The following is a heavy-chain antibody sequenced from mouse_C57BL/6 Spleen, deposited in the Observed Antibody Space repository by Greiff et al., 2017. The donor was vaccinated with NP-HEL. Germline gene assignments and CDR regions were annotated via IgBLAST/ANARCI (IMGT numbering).Heavy chain of an antibody. Sequence: VQLQQSGPELVKPGASVKIPCKASGYTFTDYNMDWVKQSHGQSLEWIGDINPNNGGTIYNQKFKGKATLTVDKSSSTAYMELRSLTSEDTAVYYCARRNYSNYAFDYWGQGTTLTVSS. J-gene: IGHJ2*01. CDR3: ARRNYSNYAFDY. CDR2: INPNNGGT. D-gene: IGHD2-5*01. CDR1: GYTFTDYN. V-gene: IGHV1-18*01.